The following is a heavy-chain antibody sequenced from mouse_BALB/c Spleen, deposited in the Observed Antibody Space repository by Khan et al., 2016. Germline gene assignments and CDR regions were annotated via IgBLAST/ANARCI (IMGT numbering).Heavy chain of an antibody. Sequence: QSQLVQSGPELKKPGETVKISCKASGYTFTNYGMNWVKQAPGKGLKWMGWINTNTGEPTYAEEFKGRFAFSLETSASTAYLQINNLKNEDTATXFCAEDYYGSNWFAYWGQGTLVTVSA. J-gene: IGHJ3*01. CDR2: INTNTGEP. CDR3: AEDYYGSNWFAY. CDR1: GYTFTNYG. V-gene: IGHV9-3*02. D-gene: IGHD1-1*01.